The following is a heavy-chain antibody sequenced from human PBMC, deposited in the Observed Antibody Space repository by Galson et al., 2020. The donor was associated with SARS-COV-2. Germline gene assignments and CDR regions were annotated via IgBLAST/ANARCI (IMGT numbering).Heavy chain of an antibody. CDR1: GFIFSSYA. Sequence: GGSLRLSCAASGFIFSSYAMHWVRQAPGKGPEYVSAINSNGGGTFYANSVKGRFAISRDNSKNTLYLQMGSLRPEDIGVYYCARGRYVETTTVPGPYFDFWGQGTLVTVSS. J-gene: IGHJ4*02. V-gene: IGHV3-64*01. CDR2: INSNGGGT. D-gene: IGHD3-10*01. CDR3: ARGRYVETTTVPGPYFDF.